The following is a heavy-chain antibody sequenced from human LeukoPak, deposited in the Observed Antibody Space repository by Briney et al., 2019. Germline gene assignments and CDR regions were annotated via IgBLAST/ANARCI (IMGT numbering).Heavy chain of an antibody. CDR1: GVTFSSHS. Sequence: GGSLRLSCAASGVTFSSHSMNWIRQAPGKGLEWISFIDYGGSPIYYADSVKGRFTISRDDAKNSLYLHMNSLRAEDTAIYYCAREYDSRARFGPWGKGTLVTVSS. D-gene: IGHD4-11*01. CDR2: IDYGGSPI. CDR3: AREYDSRARFGP. V-gene: IGHV3-48*01. J-gene: IGHJ5*02.